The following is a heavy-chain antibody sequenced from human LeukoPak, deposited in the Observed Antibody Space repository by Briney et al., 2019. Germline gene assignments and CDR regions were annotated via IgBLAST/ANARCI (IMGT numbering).Heavy chain of an antibody. CDR1: GGSFSGYY. CDR3: ARGVDYGDYPDY. CDR2: INHSGST. D-gene: IGHD4-17*01. Sequence: SETLSLTCAVYGGSFSGYYWSWIRQPPGKGLEWIGEINHSGSTNYNPSLKSRVTISVDTSKNQFSLKLSSVTAADTAVYYCARGVDYGDYPDYWGQGTLVTVSS. V-gene: IGHV4-34*01. J-gene: IGHJ4*02.